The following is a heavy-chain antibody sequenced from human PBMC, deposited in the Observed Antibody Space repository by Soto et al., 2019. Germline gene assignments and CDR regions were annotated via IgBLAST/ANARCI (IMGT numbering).Heavy chain of an antibody. D-gene: IGHD3-10*01. CDR1: GGSISSSSYY. CDR3: ARQEVLLWFGELFDY. J-gene: IGHJ4*02. CDR2: IYYSGST. Sequence: SETLSLTCTVSGGSISSSSYYWGWIRQPPGKGLEWIGSIYYSGSTYYNPSLKSRVTISVDASKNQFSLKLSSVTAADTAVYYCARQEVLLWFGELFDYWGQGTLVTAPQ. V-gene: IGHV4-39*01.